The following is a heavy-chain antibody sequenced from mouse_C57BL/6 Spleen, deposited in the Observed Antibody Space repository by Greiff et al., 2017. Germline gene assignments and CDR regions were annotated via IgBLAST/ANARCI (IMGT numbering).Heavy chain of an antibody. CDR2: INPSNGGT. CDR1: GYTFTSYW. V-gene: IGHV1-53*01. D-gene: IGHD1-1*01. J-gene: IGHJ2*01. CDR3: ARSGEGYVYGSSTYYFDY. Sequence: QVQLQQPGTELVKPGASVKLSCKASGYTFTSYWMHWVKQRPGQGLEWIGNINPSNGGTNYNEKFKSKATLTVDKSSSTAYLQLSSLTSEDSAVLCCARSGEGYVYGSSTYYFDYWGQGTTLTVSS.